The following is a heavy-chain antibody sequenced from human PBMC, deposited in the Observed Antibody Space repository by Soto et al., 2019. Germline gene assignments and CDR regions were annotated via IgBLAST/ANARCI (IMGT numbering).Heavy chain of an antibody. D-gene: IGHD6-6*01. CDR1: GFTLTDSA. V-gene: IGHV1-58*01. CDR2: IVVGSGIT. CDR3: AREGYTSSSTHSFLDS. Sequence: ASVKVSCKASGFTLTDSAVQWVRQARGQRLEWIGWIVVGSGITNYAQKFQERVTITWDLSTSTAYMELSSLRSEDTAVYFCAREGYTSSSTHSFLDSWGQGTLVTVSS. J-gene: IGHJ4*02.